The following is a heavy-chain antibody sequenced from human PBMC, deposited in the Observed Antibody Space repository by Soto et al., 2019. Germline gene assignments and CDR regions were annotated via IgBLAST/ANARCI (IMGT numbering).Heavy chain of an antibody. J-gene: IGHJ1*01. CDR1: GYSLNELC. D-gene: IGHD3-10*01. V-gene: IGHV1-24*01. CDR3: ATDLGVALATLSIFYFQH. CDR2: FDPEEGKM. Sequence: ASVKVSCKVSGYSLNELCIHWVRQPPGKGLEWIGGFDPEEGKMIYAQNFQGRVTMTEDTSTDTAYMELNSLTSEDTAIYYCATDLGVALATLSIFYFQHWGQGTLVTVST.